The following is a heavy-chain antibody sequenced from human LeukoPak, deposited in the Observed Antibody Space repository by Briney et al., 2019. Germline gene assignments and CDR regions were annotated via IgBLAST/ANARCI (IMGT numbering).Heavy chain of an antibody. D-gene: IGHD6-6*01. V-gene: IGHV1-2*02. Sequence: ASVKVSCKASGYTFTGYYMHWVRRAPGQGLEWMGWINPNSGGTNYAQKFQVRVTMTRDTSTSTAYMELSRLRSDDTAVYYCARDTGAARLWFDPWGQGTLVTVSS. CDR2: INPNSGGT. CDR3: ARDTGAARLWFDP. J-gene: IGHJ5*02. CDR1: GYTFTGYY.